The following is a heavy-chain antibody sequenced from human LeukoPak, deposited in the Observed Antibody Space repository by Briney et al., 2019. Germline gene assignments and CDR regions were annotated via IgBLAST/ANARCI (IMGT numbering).Heavy chain of an antibody. Sequence: GASVKVSCKASGYTFTSYGISWVRQAPGQGLEWMGWISAYNGNTNYAQKLQGRVTMTTDTSTSTAYMELRSLRSDDTAVYYCARDGPFGSSFVGLGYWGQGTLVTVSS. D-gene: IGHD6-13*01. V-gene: IGHV1-18*01. CDR2: ISAYNGNT. J-gene: IGHJ4*02. CDR3: ARDGPFGSSFVGLGY. CDR1: GYTFTSYG.